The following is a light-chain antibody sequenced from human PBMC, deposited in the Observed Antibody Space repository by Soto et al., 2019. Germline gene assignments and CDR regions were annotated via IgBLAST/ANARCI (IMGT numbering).Light chain of an antibody. CDR2: AAS. Sequence: DIQMTQSPSSLSAFVGDRVTITCRASQTIRTYLNWYQQKPGKAPKLLIYAASSLQSGVPSRFSGSGSGTDFTLTISSLQPEDIATYYCQKYNSAPQTFGQGTKVEIK. CDR3: QKYNSAPQT. J-gene: IGKJ1*01. V-gene: IGKV1-39*01. CDR1: QTIRTY.